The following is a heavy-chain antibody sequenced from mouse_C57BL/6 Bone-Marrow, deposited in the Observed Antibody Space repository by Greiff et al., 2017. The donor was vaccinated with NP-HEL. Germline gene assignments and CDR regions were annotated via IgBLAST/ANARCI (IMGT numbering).Heavy chain of an antibody. CDR2: INPNYGTT. J-gene: IGHJ2*01. Sequence: VQLQQSGPELVKPGASVKISCKASGYSFTDYNMNWVKQSNGKSLEWIGVINPNYGTTSYNQQFKGKATLTVDQSSSTAYMQLNSLTSEDSAVYYCARGGYYGSPLYFDYWGQGTTLTVSS. D-gene: IGHD1-1*01. CDR3: ARGGYYGSPLYFDY. V-gene: IGHV1-39*01. CDR1: GYSFTDYN.